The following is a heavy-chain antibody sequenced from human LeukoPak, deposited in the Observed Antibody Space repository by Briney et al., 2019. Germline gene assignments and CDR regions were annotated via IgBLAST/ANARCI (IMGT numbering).Heavy chain of an antibody. D-gene: IGHD6-19*01. CDR2: TYYRSKWYN. J-gene: IGHJ4*02. V-gene: IGHV6-1*01. CDR3: ARDVMKAGSKPYYFDY. CDR1: GDSVSSNSAA. Sequence: SQTLSLTCAISGDSVSSNSAAWNWIRQSPSRGLEWLGRTYYRSKWYNDYAVSVKSRITINPDTSKNQFSLQLNSVTPEDTAVYYCARDVMKAGSKPYYFDYWGQGTLVTVSS.